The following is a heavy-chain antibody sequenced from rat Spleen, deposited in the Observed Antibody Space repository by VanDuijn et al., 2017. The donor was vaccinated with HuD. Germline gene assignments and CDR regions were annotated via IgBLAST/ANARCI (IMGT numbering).Heavy chain of an antibody. CDR2: INSEGTT. CDR3: AKTTVAYYYIMDA. J-gene: IGHJ4*01. V-gene: IGHV3-3*01. Sequence: EVQLQESGPGLVKPSQSLSLTCSVTGYSITSNYWSWIRKFPGNKLEWMGYINSEGTTNYNPSLKSRISITRDTSRNQFFLQVNSVTTEDTATYYCAKTTVAYYYIMDAWGQGASVTVSS. CDR1: GYSITSNY. D-gene: IGHD1-3*01.